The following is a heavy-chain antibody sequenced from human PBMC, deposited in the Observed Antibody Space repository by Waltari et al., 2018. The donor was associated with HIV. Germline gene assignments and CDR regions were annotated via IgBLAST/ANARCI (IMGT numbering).Heavy chain of an antibody. V-gene: IGHV1-18*01. J-gene: IGHJ4*02. CDR1: GYTFTSYG. Sequence: QFQLVQSGAEVKKPGASVKVSCKASGYTFTSYGISWVRQAPGQGLEWMGWISAYNGNTNYAQKLQGRVTMTTDTSTSTAYMELRSLRSDDTAVYYCARTTNYDFWSGRAAPGFLDYWGQGTLVTVSS. D-gene: IGHD3-3*01. CDR3: ARTTNYDFWSGRAAPGFLDY. CDR2: ISAYNGNT.